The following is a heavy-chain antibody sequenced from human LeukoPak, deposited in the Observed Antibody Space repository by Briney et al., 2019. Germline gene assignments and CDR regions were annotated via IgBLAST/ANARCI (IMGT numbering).Heavy chain of an antibody. CDR1: GGSISSSSYY. Sequence: PSETLSLTCTVSGGSISSSSYYWGWIRQPAGKGLEWIGRIYTSGSTNYNPSLKSRVTTSVDTSKNQFSLKLSSVTAADTAVYYCARDADYYGSGGKYYYYMDVWGKGTTVTISS. V-gene: IGHV4-61*02. CDR2: IYTSGST. CDR3: ARDADYYGSGGKYYYYMDV. J-gene: IGHJ6*03. D-gene: IGHD3-10*01.